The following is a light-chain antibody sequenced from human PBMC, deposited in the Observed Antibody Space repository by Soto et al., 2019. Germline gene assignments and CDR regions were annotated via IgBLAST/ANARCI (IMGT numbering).Light chain of an antibody. CDR1: SSNIGSNT. Sequence: QSVLTQPPSASGTPGQRVTISCSGSSSNIGSNTVNWYQQLPGTAPKLLIYSNNQRPSGVPDRFSGSKSGTSASLAISGLQSEDEADYYCVAWGDSLNGPVFGGGTKLTVL. CDR2: SNN. CDR3: VAWGDSLNGPV. J-gene: IGLJ2*01. V-gene: IGLV1-44*01.